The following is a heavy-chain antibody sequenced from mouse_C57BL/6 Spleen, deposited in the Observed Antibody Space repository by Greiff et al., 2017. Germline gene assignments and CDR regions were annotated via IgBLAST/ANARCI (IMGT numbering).Heavy chain of an antibody. CDR1: GYTFTEYT. V-gene: IGHV1-62-2*01. D-gene: IGHD2-3*01. J-gene: IGHJ3*01. CDR3: ARHKEGIYDGYYRRFAY. CDR2: FYPGSGSI. Sequence: QVQLKESGAELVKPGASVKLSCKASGYTFTEYTIHWVKQRSGQGLEWIGWFYPGSGSIKYNEKFKDKATLTADKSSSTVYMELSRLTSEDSAVYFCARHKEGIYDGYYRRFAYWGQGTLVTLSA.